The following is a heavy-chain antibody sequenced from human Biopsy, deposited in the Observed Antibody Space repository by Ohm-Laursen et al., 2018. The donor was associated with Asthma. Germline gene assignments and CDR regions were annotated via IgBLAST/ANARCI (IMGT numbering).Heavy chain of an antibody. V-gene: IGHV4-61*08. J-gene: IGHJ4*02. Sequence: SQTLSLTCPVSGASITSSAYYWSWIRQPPGKGLEWIGHIYYSGSTNYQPSLKSRVTISVDTSKNQFSLKLRSVTAADAAVYYCARGISRVTGLFDHFDSWGQGTLVTVSS. D-gene: IGHD2-21*02. CDR2: IYYSGST. CDR1: GASITSSAYY. CDR3: ARGISRVTGLFDHFDS.